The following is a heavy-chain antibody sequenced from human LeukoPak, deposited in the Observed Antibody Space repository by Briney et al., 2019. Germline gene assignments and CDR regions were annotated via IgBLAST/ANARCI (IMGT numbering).Heavy chain of an antibody. J-gene: IGHJ4*02. V-gene: IGHV3-30*18. CDR1: GFTFRSYG. Sequence: GRSLRLSCAASGFTFRSYGMHWVRQAPGKGLEWVAVISFDGSNKYYADSVKGRFTISRDDSKNTLYLQMNSLRAEDTAVYYCAKDYRSWFLDYWVQGTLVAVPS. CDR2: ISFDGSNK. CDR3: AKDYRSWFLDY. D-gene: IGHD6-13*01.